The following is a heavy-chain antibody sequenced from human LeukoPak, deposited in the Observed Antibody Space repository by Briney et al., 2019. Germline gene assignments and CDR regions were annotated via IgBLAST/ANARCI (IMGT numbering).Heavy chain of an antibody. D-gene: IGHD3-16*01. CDR2: IYSDGRT. CDR1: GLTVSSTY. Sequence: GGSLRLSCAASGLTVSSTYISWVRQAPGRGLEWVPVIYSDGRTYYADSLKGRFTISRDSSKNTVYLQMNSLRVEDTAVYYCARLPRGDYWGQGTLVTVSS. CDR3: ARLPRGDY. V-gene: IGHV3-53*01. J-gene: IGHJ4*02.